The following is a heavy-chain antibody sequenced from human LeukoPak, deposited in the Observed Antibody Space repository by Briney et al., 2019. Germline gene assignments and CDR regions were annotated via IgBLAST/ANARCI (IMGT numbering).Heavy chain of an antibody. D-gene: IGHD3-16*01. CDR2: ISNSGSTI. J-gene: IGHJ4*02. Sequence: GGSLRLSCAAPGFTFSSYTMNWVRQAPGKGLEWVSYISNSGSTIYYADSVKGRFTISRDNAKNSLYLQMNSLRAEDTAVYYCARSRATIWGFDYWGQGTLVTVSS. CDR3: ARSRATIWGFDY. V-gene: IGHV3-48*04. CDR1: GFTFSSYT.